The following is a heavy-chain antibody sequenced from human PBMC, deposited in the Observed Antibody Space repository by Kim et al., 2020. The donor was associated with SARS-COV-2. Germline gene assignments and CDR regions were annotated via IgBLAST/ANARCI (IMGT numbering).Heavy chain of an antibody. CDR1: GFTFDDYA. V-gene: IGHV3-9*01. CDR3: AKDSFRRIAAAGAN. D-gene: IGHD6-13*01. Sequence: GGSLRLSCAASGFTFDDYAMHWVRQAPGKGLEWVSGISWNSGSIGYADSVKGRFTISRDNAKNSLYLQMNSLRAEDTALYYCAKDSFRRIAAAGANWGQGTLVTVSS. J-gene: IGHJ1*01. CDR2: ISWNSGSI.